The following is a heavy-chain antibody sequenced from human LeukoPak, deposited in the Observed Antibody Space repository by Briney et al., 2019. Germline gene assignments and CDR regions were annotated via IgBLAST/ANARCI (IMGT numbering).Heavy chain of an antibody. J-gene: IGHJ4*02. D-gene: IGHD4-23*01. CDR1: GFTFSSYS. Sequence: GGSLRLSCAASGFTFSSYSMNWVRQAPGKGLEWVSSIRSSSTYTYYADSVKGRFTISRDSAKNSLYLQMNSLRAEDTAVYYCAANSGLDYWGQGTLVTVSS. CDR3: AANSGLDY. CDR2: IRSSSTYT. V-gene: IGHV3-21*01.